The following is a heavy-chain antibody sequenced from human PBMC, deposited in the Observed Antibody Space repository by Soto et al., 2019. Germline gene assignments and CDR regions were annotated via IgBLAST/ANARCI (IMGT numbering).Heavy chain of an antibody. CDR1: GFTFINYA. CDR3: VRDLYRSATMPCLDH. Sequence: PGWSLRLSCEASGFTFINYAMSWVRQSPGKGLEWVSSISDTGGDSYYADSMDGRFSVSRDNSKNTLYLQINSLRAEDTAIYYCVRDLYRSATMPCLDHWGQGALVTVSS. V-gene: IGHV3-23*01. J-gene: IGHJ4*02. D-gene: IGHD1-1*01. CDR2: ISDTGGDS.